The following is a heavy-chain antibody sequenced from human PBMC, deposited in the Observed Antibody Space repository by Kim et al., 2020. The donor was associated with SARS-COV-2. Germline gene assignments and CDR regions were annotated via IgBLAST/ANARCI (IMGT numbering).Heavy chain of an antibody. V-gene: IGHV3-33*06. D-gene: IGHD2-15*01. Sequence: KGRFTISRDNSKNTRYLQMNNLRAEDTAVYYCAKERRKYCSGGSCHLEYWGQGTLVTVSS. J-gene: IGHJ4*02. CDR3: AKERRKYCSGGSCHLEY.